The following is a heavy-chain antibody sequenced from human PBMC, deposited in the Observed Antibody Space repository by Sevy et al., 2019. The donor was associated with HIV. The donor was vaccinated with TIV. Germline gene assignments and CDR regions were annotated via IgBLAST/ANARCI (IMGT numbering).Heavy chain of an antibody. V-gene: IGHV3-23*01. J-gene: IGHJ4*02. D-gene: IGHD3-22*01. CDR2: ISGSGGSGDKT. CDR1: GFTFSNYA. CDR3: ARKYDSSGYFDY. Sequence: GGSLRLSCAASGFTFSNYAMNWVRQAPGKGLGWVSGISGSGGSGDKTNYANSVKGRFTISRDDSKNSLYLQLNSLRAEDTAIYYCARKYDSSGYFDYWGQGTLVTVSS.